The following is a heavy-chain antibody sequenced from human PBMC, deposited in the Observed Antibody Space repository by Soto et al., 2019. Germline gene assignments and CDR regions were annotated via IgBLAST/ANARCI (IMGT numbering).Heavy chain of an antibody. CDR3: AREIVTAGGNNYFDP. CDR1: GGTVASSHW. CDR2: VYHTGDT. D-gene: IGHD2-21*02. V-gene: IGHV4-4*01. J-gene: IGHJ5*02. Sequence: LSLTCGVSGGTVASSHWWSWVRQSPGGGLEWIGNVYHTGDTNLNPSHQSRVTISVDKSNNQFSLRLNSLTAADTAVYFCAREIVTAGGNNYFDPWGPGTLVTVSS.